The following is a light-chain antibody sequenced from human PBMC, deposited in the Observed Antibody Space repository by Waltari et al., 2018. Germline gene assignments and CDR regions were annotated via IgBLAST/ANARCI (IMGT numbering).Light chain of an antibody. J-gene: IGKJ1*01. CDR3: HQYNDWPWT. V-gene: IGKV3-15*01. CDR2: AAS. Sequence: EIVMTQSPVTLSVSPGERATLSCRASQGVRSKLAWYQQKPGQAPRLLIYAASSRDTGIPARFSGSGSGTEFTLTISSLQSEDSAVYYCHQYNDWPWTVGQGTRVEIK. CDR1: QGVRSK.